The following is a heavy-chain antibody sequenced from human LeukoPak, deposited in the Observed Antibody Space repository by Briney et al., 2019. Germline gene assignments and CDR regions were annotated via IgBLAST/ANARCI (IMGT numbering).Heavy chain of an antibody. CDR3: AKGAGYTSGCLDY. CDR2: IRGSGGST. J-gene: IGHJ4*02. V-gene: IGHV3-23*01. CDR1: GFTFSSYA. D-gene: IGHD6-19*01. Sequence: GGSLRLSCAASGFTFSSYAMNWVRQAPGKGLEWVSVIRGSGGSTYCADSVKGRFTISRDNSKNTLYLQMNSLRAEDTAVYYCAKGAGYTSGCLDYWGQGTLVTVSS.